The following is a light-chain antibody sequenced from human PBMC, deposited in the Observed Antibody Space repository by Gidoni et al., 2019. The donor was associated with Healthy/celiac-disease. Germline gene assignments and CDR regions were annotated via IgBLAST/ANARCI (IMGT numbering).Light chain of an antibody. V-gene: IGKV4-1*01. J-gene: IGKJ4*01. CDR3: QQYYSTPLT. CDR2: WAS. CDR1: QSVLCSSNNKNY. Sequence: IVFTQYTDSLAVSLGERATINCKSSQSVLCSSNNKNYLAWYQQKPGQPPKLLIYWASTRESGVPDRFSGSGSGTDFTLTISSLQAEDVAVYYCQQYYSTPLTFGGGTKVEIK.